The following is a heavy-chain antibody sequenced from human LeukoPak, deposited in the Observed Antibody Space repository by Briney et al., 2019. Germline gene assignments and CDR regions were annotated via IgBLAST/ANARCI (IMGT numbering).Heavy chain of an antibody. CDR2: ISANNGNA. D-gene: IGHD3-22*01. V-gene: IGHV1-18*01. J-gene: IGHJ4*02. Sequence: ASVKVSCKASGYVFSSYGISRVRQAPGQGLEWMGWISANNGNANYAQKLQGRVTMTRDTSTSTAYMELRSLRSDDTAVYYCARDVSHRLFYDSSGYYILFDYWGQGTLVTVSS. CDR1: GYVFSSYG. CDR3: ARDVSHRLFYDSSGYYILFDY.